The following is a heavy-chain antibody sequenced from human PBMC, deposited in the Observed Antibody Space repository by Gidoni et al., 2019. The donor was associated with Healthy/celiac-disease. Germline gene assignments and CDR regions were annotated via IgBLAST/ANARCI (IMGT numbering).Heavy chain of an antibody. D-gene: IGHD6-19*01. CDR1: GYSISSGYY. CDR3: ATAGRIAVAGTEYGMDV. Sequence: QVQLQESGPGLVKPSETLSLTCAVPGYSISSGYYWGWIRQPPGKGLEWIGSIYHSGSTYYNPSLKSRVTISVDTSKNQFSLKLSSVTAADTAVYYCATAGRIAVAGTEYGMDVWGQGTTVTVSS. CDR2: IYHSGST. J-gene: IGHJ6*02. V-gene: IGHV4-38-2*01.